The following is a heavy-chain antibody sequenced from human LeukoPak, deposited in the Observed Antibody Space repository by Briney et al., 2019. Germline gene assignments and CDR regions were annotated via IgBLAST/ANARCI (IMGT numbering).Heavy chain of an antibody. CDR2: FDPEDGET. D-gene: IGHD2-21*01. J-gene: IGHJ2*01. V-gene: IGHV1-24*01. Sequence: ASVKVSCKVSGYTLTELSMHWVGQAPGKGREWMGGFDPEDGETIYAQKFHGRVTMTEDTSTDTAYMELSSLRSEDTAVYYCATVRWGLIRGWYFDLWGRGTLVTVSS. CDR1: GYTLTELS. CDR3: ATVRWGLIRGWYFDL.